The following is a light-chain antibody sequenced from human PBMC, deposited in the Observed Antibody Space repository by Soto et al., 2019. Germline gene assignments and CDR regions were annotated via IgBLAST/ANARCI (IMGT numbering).Light chain of an antibody. CDR2: DDS. CDR3: YVLDSSTAHYV. J-gene: IGLJ1*01. CDR1: NIGSKS. V-gene: IGLV3-21*02. Sequence: SYELPKPPSVSMAPGQTGRITCGGNNIGSKSVHWYQQKPGQAPVLVVYDDSDRPSGIPERFSGSNSGNTATLTISRVEAWDEADYYSYVLDSSTAHYVFGPGSNFTGL.